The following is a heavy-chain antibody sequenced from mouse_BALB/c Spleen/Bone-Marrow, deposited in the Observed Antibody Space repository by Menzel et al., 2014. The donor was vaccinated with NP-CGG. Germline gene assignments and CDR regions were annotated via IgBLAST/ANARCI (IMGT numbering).Heavy chain of an antibody. CDR2: IDPANGNT. J-gene: IGHJ3*01. CDR3: AAYYRYLAWFAY. D-gene: IGHD2-14*01. Sequence: VQLQQSGAELVKPGASVKLSCTASGFNIKDTYMHWVKQRPEQGLEWIGRIDPANGNTKYDPKFQGKATITADTSSNTAYLQLSSLTSEDTAVYYYAAYYRYLAWFAYWGQGTLVTVSA. V-gene: IGHV14-3*02. CDR1: GFNIKDTY.